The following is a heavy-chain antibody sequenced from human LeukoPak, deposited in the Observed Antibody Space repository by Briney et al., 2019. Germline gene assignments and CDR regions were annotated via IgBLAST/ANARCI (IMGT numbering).Heavy chain of an antibody. CDR2: ISAYNGNT. CDR1: GYSFTSFG. D-gene: IGHD2-21*01. V-gene: IGHV1-18*01. CDR3: ARDGSYCGGDCYPPSSDYYYYMDV. J-gene: IGHJ6*03. Sequence: ASVKVSCKASGYSFTSFGISWVRQAPGQGLEWMGWISAYNGNTNYAQKLQGRVTMTTDTSTSTVYMELSSLRSEDTAVYYCARDGSYCGGDCYPPSSDYYYYMDVWGKGTTVTVSS.